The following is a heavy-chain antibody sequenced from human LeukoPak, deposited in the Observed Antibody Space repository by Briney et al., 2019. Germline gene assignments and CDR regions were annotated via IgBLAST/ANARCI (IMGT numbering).Heavy chain of an antibody. V-gene: IGHV3-48*02. CDR1: GFTFSSYS. Sequence: GGSLRLSCVASGFTFSSYSMNWVRQAPGKGLECVSYISSSGSTIYYADSVKGRFTISRDNAKNSLYLQMNSLRDEDTAVYYCAREAWQQLVPGYWGQGTLVTVSS. J-gene: IGHJ4*02. CDR2: ISSSGSTI. CDR3: AREAWQQLVPGY. D-gene: IGHD6-13*01.